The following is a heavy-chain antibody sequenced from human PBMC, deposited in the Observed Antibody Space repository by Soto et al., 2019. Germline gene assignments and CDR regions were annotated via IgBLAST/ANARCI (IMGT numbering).Heavy chain of an antibody. V-gene: IGHV3-72*01. Sequence: EVQLVESGGDLVQPGGSLRLSCVASGFTLSDHYMDWVRQAPGKGLEWVGRIRNKPQSYTTDYAASVKGRFTISRDDSKNSLYLQMNSLTTEDTAIYYCADLTWGGYYLPWGQGTLVTVSS. D-gene: IGHD3-22*01. J-gene: IGHJ4*02. CDR3: ADLTWGGYYLP. CDR1: GFTLSDHY. CDR2: IRNKPQSYTT.